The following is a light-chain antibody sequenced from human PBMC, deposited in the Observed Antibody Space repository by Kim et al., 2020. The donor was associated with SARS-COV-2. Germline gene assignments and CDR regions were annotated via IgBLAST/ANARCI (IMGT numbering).Light chain of an antibody. CDR2: YDS. J-gene: IGLJ3*02. CDR3: QVWDSSSDHPL. Sequence: SYELTQTPSVSVAPGKTARITCGGNNIGSKSVHWYQQKPGQAPVLVIYYDSDRPSGIPERFSGSNSGNTATLTISRVEAGDEADYYWQVWDSSSDHPLFGSWTQLTVL. CDR1: NIGSKS. V-gene: IGLV3-21*04.